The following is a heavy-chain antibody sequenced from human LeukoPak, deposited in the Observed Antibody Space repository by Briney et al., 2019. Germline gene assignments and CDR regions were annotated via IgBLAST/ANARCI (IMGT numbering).Heavy chain of an antibody. CDR3: ATRSGWYNRSFDY. J-gene: IGHJ4*02. V-gene: IGHV3-30*03. D-gene: IGHD6-19*01. Sequence: GGSLRLSCAASGYTFDDYGMSWVRQAPGKGLEWVAVISYDGSNKYYADSVKGRFTISRDNSKNTLYLQMNSLRAEDTAVYYCATRSGWYNRSFDYWGQGTLVTVSS. CDR2: ISYDGSNK. CDR1: GYTFDDYG.